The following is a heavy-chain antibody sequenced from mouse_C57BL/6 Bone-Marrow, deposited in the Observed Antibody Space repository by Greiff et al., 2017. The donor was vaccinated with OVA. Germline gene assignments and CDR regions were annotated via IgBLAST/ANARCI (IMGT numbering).Heavy chain of an antibody. CDR3: ASVRYGNYGNAMDY. V-gene: IGHV1-69*01. CDR2: IDPSDSYT. J-gene: IGHJ4*01. Sequence: QVQLQQPGAELVMPGASVKLSCKASGYTFTSYWMHWVKQRPGQGLEWIGEIDPSDSYTNYNQKFKGKSTLTVDKSSSTAYMQLSSLTSEDSAVYYCASVRYGNYGNAMDYWGQGTSVTVSS. CDR1: GYTFTSYW. D-gene: IGHD2-10*02.